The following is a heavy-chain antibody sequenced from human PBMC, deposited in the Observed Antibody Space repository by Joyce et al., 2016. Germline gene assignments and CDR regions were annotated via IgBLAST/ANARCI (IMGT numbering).Heavy chain of an antibody. CDR2: IWYDGSNK. J-gene: IGHJ1*01. V-gene: IGHV3-33*01. D-gene: IGHD6-13*01. CDR1: GVTFGTYA. Sequence: QLQLVESGGGVVQPGRSLRLSCVASGVTFGTYAMHWVRQAPGKGLEWVATIWYDGSNKYYGDSVKGRFTSSRDNSKNTLYLHMNSLRAEDTAVYYCARDRTGVVAAGLQHWGQGTLVTVSS. CDR3: ARDRTGVVAAGLQH.